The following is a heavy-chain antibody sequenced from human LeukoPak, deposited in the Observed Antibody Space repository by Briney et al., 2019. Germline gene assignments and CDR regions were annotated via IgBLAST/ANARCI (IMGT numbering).Heavy chain of an antibody. D-gene: IGHD6-25*01. J-gene: IGHJ4*02. CDR1: GFTFSRYA. Sequence: CLRLSCAASGFTFSRYAMQCVPQAPRKGVGWVAVISYDRSNTYYDDSLKGRVTISRDNSKNALYLQMTSLRAEDTAVYYCAKVTSSAGYGDDYWGQGPLVTVSS. CDR3: AKVTSSAGYGDDY. V-gene: IGHV3-30-3*02. CDR2: ISYDRSNT.